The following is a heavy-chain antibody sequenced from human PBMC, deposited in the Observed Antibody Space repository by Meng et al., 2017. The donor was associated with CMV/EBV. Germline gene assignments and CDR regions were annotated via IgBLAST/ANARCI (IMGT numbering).Heavy chain of an antibody. CDR1: GYTLTELS. J-gene: IGHJ4*02. D-gene: IGHD5-24*01. CDR2: FDPEDGET. V-gene: IGHV1-24*01. CDR3: ATDLISWLQFPRDY. Sequence: KVSGYTLTELSMHWVRQAPGKGLEWIGGFDPEDGETIYAQKFQGRVTMTEDTSTDTAYMELSSLRSEDTAVYYCATDLISWLQFPRDYWGQGTLVTVSS.